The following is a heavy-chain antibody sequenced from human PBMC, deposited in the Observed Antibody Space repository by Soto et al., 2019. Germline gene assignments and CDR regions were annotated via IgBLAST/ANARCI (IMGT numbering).Heavy chain of an antibody. CDR2: IYYSGST. CDR3: ARDPVVTDYGMDV. D-gene: IGHD2-15*01. Sequence: SETLSLTCAVYGGSISSYYWSWIRQPPGKGLEWIGYIYYSGSTNYNPSLKSRVTISVDTSKNQFSLKLSSVTAADTAVYYCARDPVVTDYGMDVWGQGTTVTVSS. V-gene: IGHV4-59*01. J-gene: IGHJ6*02. CDR1: GGSISSYY.